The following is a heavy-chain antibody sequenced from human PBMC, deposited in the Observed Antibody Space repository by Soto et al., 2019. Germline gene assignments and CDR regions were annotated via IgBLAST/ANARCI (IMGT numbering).Heavy chain of an antibody. Sequence: ASVKVSCKASAYTFTSYGISWVRQALGQGLQWMGWISAYNGNTNYAHQLQGRVTMTTDTSTSTAYMELRSLRSDDTAVYYCAGGGHQWLLHPQRRFERWGQGRLGNVS. D-gene: IGHD2-15*01. CDR3: AGGGHQWLLHPQRRFER. CDR1: AYTFTSYG. CDR2: ISAYNGNT. V-gene: IGHV1-18*04. J-gene: IGHJ5*02.